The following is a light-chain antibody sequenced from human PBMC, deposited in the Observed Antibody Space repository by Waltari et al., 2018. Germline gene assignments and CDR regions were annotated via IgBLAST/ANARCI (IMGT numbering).Light chain of an antibody. J-gene: IGLJ2*01. CDR2: GKN. CDR3: QSYDTSLSVV. V-gene: IGLV1-40*01. CDR1: SSNIGAGYD. Sequence: QSVLTQPPSVSGAPGLRVTISCTGSSSNIGAGYDVHWYQHLPGTAPKLLIYGKNNRPSGVTDRFSGSKSGTSASLTITGLQVDDEADYYCQSYDTSLSVVFGGGTKLTVL.